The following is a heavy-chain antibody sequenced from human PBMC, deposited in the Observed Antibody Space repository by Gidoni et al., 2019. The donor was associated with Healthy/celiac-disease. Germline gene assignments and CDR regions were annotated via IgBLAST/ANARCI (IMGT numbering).Heavy chain of an antibody. CDR1: GGSFSGYY. CDR3: ARGLGSVVPAAIRWYYYYYMDV. CDR2: INHSGST. V-gene: IGHV4-34*01. Sequence: QVQLQQWGAGLLKPSETLSLTCAVYGGSFSGYYWRWIRQPPGKGLEWIGEINHSGSTNYNPSLKSRVTISVDTSKNQFSLKLSSVTAADTAVYYCARGLGSVVPAAIRWYYYYYMDVWGKGTTVTVSS. J-gene: IGHJ6*03. D-gene: IGHD2-2*02.